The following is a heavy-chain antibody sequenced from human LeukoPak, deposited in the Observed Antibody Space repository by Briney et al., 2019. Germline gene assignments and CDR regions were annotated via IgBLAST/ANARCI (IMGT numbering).Heavy chain of an antibody. CDR2: VKQDGSEK. CDR1: GFIFSKYW. CDR3: ARGTDYDASGYVGY. V-gene: IGHV3-7*03. D-gene: IGHD3-22*01. J-gene: IGHJ4*02. Sequence: GVSLRLSCAASGFIFSKYWMTWVRQTPGKGLEWVANVKQDGSEKDYVDSVKGRFTISRDNAKNSLYLQMNSLRAEDTGVYYCARGTDYDASGYVGYWGQGTLVTVSS.